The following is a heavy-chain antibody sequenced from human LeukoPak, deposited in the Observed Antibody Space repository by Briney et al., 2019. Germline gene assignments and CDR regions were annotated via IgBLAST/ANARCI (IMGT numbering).Heavy chain of an antibody. J-gene: IGHJ6*02. CDR3: ARDSLYSSGWYSPYYYYGMGV. CDR1: GYTFTSYG. Sequence: ASVKVSCKASGYTFTSYGISWVRQAPGQGLEWMGWISAYNGNTNYAQKLQGRVTMTTDTSTSTAYMELRSLRSDDTAVYYCARDSLYSSGWYSPYYYYGMGVWGQGTTVTVPS. CDR2: ISAYNGNT. D-gene: IGHD6-19*01. V-gene: IGHV1-18*01.